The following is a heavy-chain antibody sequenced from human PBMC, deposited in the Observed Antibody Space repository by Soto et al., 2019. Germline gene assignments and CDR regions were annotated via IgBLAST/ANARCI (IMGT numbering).Heavy chain of an antibody. D-gene: IGHD3-10*01. CDR1: GYTFTSYA. J-gene: IGHJ3*02. V-gene: IGHV1-3*01. Sequence: ASVKVSCKASGYTFTSYAMHWVRQAPGQRLEWMGWINAGNGNTKYSQKFQGRVTITRDTSASTAYMELSSLRSEDTAVYCCARPIFLYYYGSGSYEDAFDIWGQGTMVTVSS. CDR3: ARPIFLYYYGSGSYEDAFDI. CDR2: INAGNGNT.